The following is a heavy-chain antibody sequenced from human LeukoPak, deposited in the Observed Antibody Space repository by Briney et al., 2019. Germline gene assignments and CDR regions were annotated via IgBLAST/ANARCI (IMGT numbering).Heavy chain of an antibody. CDR1: GFTFSSYA. CDR2: ISGSGGST. V-gene: IGHV3-23*01. D-gene: IGHD3-10*01. Sequence: GGSLRLSCAASGFTFSSYAMSWVRQAPGKGLEWVSAISGSGGSTYYADSVKGRFTISRDNSKNTLYLQMNSLRAEDTAVYYCAKDRALLWFGEFIPFDYWCQGTLVTVSS. CDR3: AKDRALLWFGEFIPFDY. J-gene: IGHJ4*02.